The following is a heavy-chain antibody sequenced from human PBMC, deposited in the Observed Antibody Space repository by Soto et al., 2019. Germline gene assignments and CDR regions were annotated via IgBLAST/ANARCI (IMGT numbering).Heavy chain of an antibody. CDR1: GFTFSSYA. Sequence: GSLRLSCAASGFTFSSYAMHWVRQAPGKGLEWVAVISYDGSNKYYADSVKGRFTISRDNSKNTLYLQMNSLRAEDTAVYYCAREVMTTVTTRWFDPWGQGTLVTVSS. D-gene: IGHD4-17*01. J-gene: IGHJ5*02. CDR2: ISYDGSNK. CDR3: AREVMTTVTTRWFDP. V-gene: IGHV3-30-3*01.